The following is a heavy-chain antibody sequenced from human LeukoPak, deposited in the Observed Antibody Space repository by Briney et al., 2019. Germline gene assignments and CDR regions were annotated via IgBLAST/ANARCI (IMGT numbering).Heavy chain of an antibody. Sequence: PSETLSLTCAVSGGSMSGFYWSWIRQPPGKGLEWIGYIFYSGSTNYNPTLKSRVTITLGTSKNRFSLNLTSVTAADTAVYYCARHGSGTSLALYPWGQGTLVTVSS. CDR3: ARHGSGTSLALYP. V-gene: IGHV4-59*08. J-gene: IGHJ5*02. D-gene: IGHD3-10*01. CDR1: GGSMSGFY. CDR2: IFYSGST.